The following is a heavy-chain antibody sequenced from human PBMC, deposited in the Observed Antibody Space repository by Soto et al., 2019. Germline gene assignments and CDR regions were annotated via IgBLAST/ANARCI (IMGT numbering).Heavy chain of an antibody. J-gene: IGHJ5*02. D-gene: IGHD3-10*01. CDR1: GVTFSSYA. CDR2: ISGSGGST. Sequence: PGGSLRLSCAASGVTFSSYAMSWVRQAPGKGLEWVSAISGSGGSTYYADSVKGRFTISRDNSKNTLYLQMNSLRAEDTAVYYCAKDRTVKNYYGSGSYYPWGQGTLVTVSS. CDR3: AKDRTVKNYYGSGSYYP. V-gene: IGHV3-23*01.